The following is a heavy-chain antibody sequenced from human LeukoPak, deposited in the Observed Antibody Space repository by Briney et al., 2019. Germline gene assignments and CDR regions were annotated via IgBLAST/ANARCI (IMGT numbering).Heavy chain of an antibody. CDR2: FDPEDGET. J-gene: IGHJ5*02. CDR1: GYTLTELS. Sequence: GASVKVSCKVSGYTLTELSMHWVRQAPGKGLEWMGGFDPEDGETIYAQKFQGRVTMTKDTSTDTAYMELSSLRSEDTAVYYCATEKIDLRYLRGFDPWGQGTLVTVSS. CDR3: ATEKIDLRYLRGFDP. D-gene: IGHD3-9*01. V-gene: IGHV1-24*01.